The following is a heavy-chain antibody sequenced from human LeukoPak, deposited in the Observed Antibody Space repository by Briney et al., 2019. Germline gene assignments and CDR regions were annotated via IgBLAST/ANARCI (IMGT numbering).Heavy chain of an antibody. D-gene: IGHD3-10*01. Sequence: ASVKVSCKASGYTFTGYYMHWVRQAPGQGLEWMGWMNPNSGNTGYAQKFQGRVTMTRNTSISTAYMELSSLRSEDTAVYYCARGYQGRITMVRGVKRYYYGMDVWGQGTTVTVSS. CDR2: MNPNSGNT. CDR3: ARGYQGRITMVRGVKRYYYGMDV. V-gene: IGHV1-8*02. J-gene: IGHJ6*02. CDR1: GYTFTGYY.